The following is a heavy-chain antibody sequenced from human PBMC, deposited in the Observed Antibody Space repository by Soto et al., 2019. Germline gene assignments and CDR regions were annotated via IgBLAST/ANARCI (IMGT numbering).Heavy chain of an antibody. J-gene: IGHJ4*02. V-gene: IGHV4-34*01. CDR1: GWTFSCYY. CDR2: INHSGST. Sequence: SDTLSPTSLNFGWTFSCYYWTWIRQPPGTGLEWIGEINHSGSTNYNPSLKSRVTISVDTSKNQFSLKLTSVTAADTAVYYCARDKITGLFDYWGQG. D-gene: IGHD2-8*02. CDR3: ARDKITGLFDY.